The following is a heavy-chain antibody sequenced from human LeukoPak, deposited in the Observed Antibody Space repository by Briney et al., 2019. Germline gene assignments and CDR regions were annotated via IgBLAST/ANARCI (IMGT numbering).Heavy chain of an antibody. CDR1: GGSISSHY. Sequence: SETLSLTCTVSGGSISSHYWSWTRQPPGKGLEWIGYIYYSGSTNYNPSLKSRVTISVDTSKNQFSLKLSSVTAADTAVYYCARADGRDYYYYMDVWGKGTTVTVSS. D-gene: IGHD1-14*01. CDR3: ARADGRDYYYYMDV. CDR2: IYYSGST. J-gene: IGHJ6*03. V-gene: IGHV4-59*11.